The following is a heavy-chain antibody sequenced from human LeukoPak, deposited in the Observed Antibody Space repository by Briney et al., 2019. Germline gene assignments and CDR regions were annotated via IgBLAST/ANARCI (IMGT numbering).Heavy chain of an antibody. V-gene: IGHV3-30*04. CDR3: ARAFPDFWSGPFDP. J-gene: IGHJ5*02. CDR1: GFTFSSYA. D-gene: IGHD3-3*01. CDR2: ISYDGSNK. Sequence: GGSLRLSCAASGFTFSSYAMHWVRQAPGKGLEWVAVISYDGSNKYYADSVKGRFTISRDNSKNTLYLQMNSLRAGDTAVYYCARAFPDFWSGPFDPWGQGTLVTVSS.